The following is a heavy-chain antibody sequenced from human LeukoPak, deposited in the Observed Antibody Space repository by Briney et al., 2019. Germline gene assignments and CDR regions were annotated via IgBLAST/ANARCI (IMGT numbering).Heavy chain of an antibody. V-gene: IGHV3-15*07. Sequence: GWSLRCSGAGSGLTLSNVWMNWVRQAPGKGLEWVGRIRSQTAGGTTDFAAPVKGRFSISRDDSKNSLYLQMNSLTSEDTAVYYCAHGSAQYYEYWGQGTLVTVSS. D-gene: IGHD2-15*01. CDR1: GLTLSNVW. J-gene: IGHJ1*01. CDR3: AHGSAQYYEY. CDR2: IRSQTAGGTT.